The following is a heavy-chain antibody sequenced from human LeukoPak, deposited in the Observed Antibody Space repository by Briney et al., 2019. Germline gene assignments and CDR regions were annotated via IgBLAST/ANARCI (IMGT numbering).Heavy chain of an antibody. CDR2: ISSWNYFI. CDR3: ASRYSSSWPIDY. D-gene: IGHD6-13*01. J-gene: IGHJ4*02. CDR1: GFTFNTYS. Sequence: GGSLRLSCAASGFTFNTYSMNWVRQAPGRGLEWVSSISSWNYFIYYADSVKGRFTISRDNSKNTLYLQMNSLRAEDTAVYYCASRYSSSWPIDYWGQGTLVTVSS. V-gene: IGHV3-21*04.